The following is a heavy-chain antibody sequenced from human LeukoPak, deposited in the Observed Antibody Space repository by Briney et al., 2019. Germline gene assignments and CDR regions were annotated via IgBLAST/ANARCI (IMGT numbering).Heavy chain of an antibody. CDR3: ARGGYYYYMDV. CDR1: DGSISSGSYY. V-gene: IGHV4-61*02. J-gene: IGHJ6*03. CDR2: VYTSGST. Sequence: SETLSLTCTVSDGSISSGSYYWSWIRQSAGKGLEWIGRVYTSGSTNYNPSLKSRVTMSVDTSKNQFSLKLSSVTAADTAMYYCARGGYYYYMDVWGKGTTVTVSS.